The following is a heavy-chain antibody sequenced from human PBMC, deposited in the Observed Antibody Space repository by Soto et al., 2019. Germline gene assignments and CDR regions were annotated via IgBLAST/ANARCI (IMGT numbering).Heavy chain of an antibody. Sequence: GWISQIKRKGLEWMGIIYHGDSDTRYSPSFQGQVTTSADKSISTAYLQWSSLKASDTAMYYCASPAQDGYRSGHDASAIWGNRTTVPVSS. CDR2: IYHGDSDT. D-gene: IGHD6-19*01. CDR3: ASPAQDGYRSGHDASAI. V-gene: IGHV5-51*01. J-gene: IGHJ6*04.